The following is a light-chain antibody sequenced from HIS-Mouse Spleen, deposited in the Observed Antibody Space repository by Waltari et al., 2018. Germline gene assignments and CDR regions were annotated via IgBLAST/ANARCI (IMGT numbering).Light chain of an antibody. J-gene: IGLJ2*01. CDR1: NSGRKS. V-gene: IGLV3-21*03. CDR3: QVWDSSSDHPV. Sequence: SYLLTPPPSVSVAPGKTDRITGGGNNSGRKSVHWYQQKPGQAPVLVVYDDGDRPSGIPARFSGSNSGNTATLTISRVEAGDEADDYCQVWDSSSDHPVFGGGTKLTVL. CDR2: DDG.